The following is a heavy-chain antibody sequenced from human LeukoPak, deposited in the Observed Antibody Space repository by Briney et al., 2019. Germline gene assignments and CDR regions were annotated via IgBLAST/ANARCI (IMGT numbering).Heavy chain of an antibody. J-gene: IGHJ6*03. CDR3: ARASSSPYYYSMDV. CDR1: GGSISSYY. V-gene: IGHV4-59*01. CDR2: IYYSGST. Sequence: SETLSLTCTVSGGSISSYYWSWIRQPPGKGLEWIGYIYYSGSTNYNPSLKSRVTISVDTSKNQFSLKLSSVTAADTAVYSCARASSSPYYYSMDVWGKGTTVTVSS. D-gene: IGHD6-13*01.